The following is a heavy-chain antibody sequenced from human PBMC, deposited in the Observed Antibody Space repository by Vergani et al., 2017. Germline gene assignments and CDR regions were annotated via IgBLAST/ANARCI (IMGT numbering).Heavy chain of an antibody. CDR1: GGSISSYY. D-gene: IGHD2-2*01. CDR3: ASSYCSSTSSRSPNYYYYMDV. J-gene: IGHJ6*03. CDR2: IYTSGST. V-gene: IGHV4-4*07. Sequence: QVQLQESGPGLVKPSETLSLTCTVSGGSISSYYWSWIRQPAGKGLEWIGRIYTSGSTNYNPSLKSRVTMSVDTSKNQFSMKLSSVTAADTAVYYCASSYCSSTSSRSPNYYYYMDVWGKGTTVTVSS.